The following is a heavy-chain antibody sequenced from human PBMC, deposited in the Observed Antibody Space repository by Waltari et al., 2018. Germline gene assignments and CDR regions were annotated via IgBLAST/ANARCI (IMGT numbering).Heavy chain of an antibody. CDR2: IYYSGTT. V-gene: IGHV4-31*03. CDR1: GGSISSGGNY. CDR3: ARATTGYFDY. J-gene: IGHJ4*02. D-gene: IGHD4-17*01. Sequence: QVQLQESGPGLVKPSQTLSLTCTVSGGSISSGGNYWSWIRQHPGKGLEGIGYIYYSGTTDYNPSLKSRVTISVDTSKNQFSLKLSSVTAADTAVYYCARATTGYFDYWGQGTLVTVSS.